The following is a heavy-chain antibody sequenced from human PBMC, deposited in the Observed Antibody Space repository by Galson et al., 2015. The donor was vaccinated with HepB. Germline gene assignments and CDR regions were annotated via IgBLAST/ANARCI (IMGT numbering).Heavy chain of an antibody. D-gene: IGHD2-2*01. V-gene: IGHV3-30*04. CDR3: ARDKGCSSTSCYSGSYYYGMDV. J-gene: IGHJ6*02. Sequence: SLRLSCAASGFTSSSYTMHWVRQAPGKGLEWVAVISYDGSNKYYADSVKGRFTISRDNSKNTLYLQMNSLRAEDTAVYYCARDKGCSSTSCYSGSYYYGMDVWGQGTTVSVSS. CDR1: GFTSSSYT. CDR2: ISYDGSNK.